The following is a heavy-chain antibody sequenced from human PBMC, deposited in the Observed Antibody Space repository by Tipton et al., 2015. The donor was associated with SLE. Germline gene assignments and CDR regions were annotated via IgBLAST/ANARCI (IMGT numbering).Heavy chain of an antibody. Sequence: TRSLTCTVSGGSISSSSYYWGWIRQPPGKGLEWIGSIYYSGSTYYNPSLKSRVTISVDTSKNQFSLKLSSVTAADTAVYYCARDQSTYYYDSSGRDAFDIWGQGTMVTVSS. V-gene: IGHV4-39*07. CDR1: GGSISSSSYY. CDR3: ARDQSTYYYDSSGRDAFDI. J-gene: IGHJ3*02. CDR2: IYYSGST. D-gene: IGHD3-22*01.